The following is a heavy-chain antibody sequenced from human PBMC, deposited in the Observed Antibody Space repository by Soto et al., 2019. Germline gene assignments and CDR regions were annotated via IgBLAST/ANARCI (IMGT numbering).Heavy chain of an antibody. CDR2: ITNDGSAT. J-gene: IGHJ2*01. CDR1: GFTFRSFW. CDR3: ARDAAPGYFDL. V-gene: IGHV3-74*01. Sequence: GGSLRLSCAASGFTFRSFWMHWARQAPGKGLMWVSRITNDGSATDYADSVRGRFTISRDNAENMLYLQLNNLRADDTAVYYCARDAAPGYFDLWGRGTLVTVSS. D-gene: IGHD6-25*01.